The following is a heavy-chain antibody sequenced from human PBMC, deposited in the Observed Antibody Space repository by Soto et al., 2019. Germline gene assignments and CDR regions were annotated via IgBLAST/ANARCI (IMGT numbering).Heavy chain of an antibody. J-gene: IGHJ6*02. CDR3: ARSQGSRTSLEIYYYYSYGMDV. D-gene: IGHD2-2*01. CDR2: IIPISETT. V-gene: IGHV1-69*01. CDR1: GGTFSSYA. Sequence: QVQLVQSGAEVQKPGSSVKVSCKASGGTFSSYAISWVRQAPGQGLEWMGGIIPISETTNYAQKFQGRVTSTADESKSTAYMELSSLRSEDTAVYYCARSQGSRTSLEIYYYYSYGMDVWGQGTTVTVSS.